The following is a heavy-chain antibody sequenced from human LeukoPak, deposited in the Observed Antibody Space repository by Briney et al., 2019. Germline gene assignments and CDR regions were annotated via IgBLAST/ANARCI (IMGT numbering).Heavy chain of an antibody. CDR3: TRDESFYGSGRYY. Sequence: GGSLRLSCAASGFTVSSNYMSWVRQAPGKGLEWVSVIYSGGSTYYADSVKGRFTISRDNSKNKLYLQMNSLRAEDTVVYYCTRDESFYGSGRYYWGQGTLVIVSS. D-gene: IGHD3-10*01. V-gene: IGHV3-53*01. J-gene: IGHJ4*02. CDR1: GFTVSSNY. CDR2: IYSGGST.